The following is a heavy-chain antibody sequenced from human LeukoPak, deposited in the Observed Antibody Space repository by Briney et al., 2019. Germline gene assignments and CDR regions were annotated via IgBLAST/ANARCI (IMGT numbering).Heavy chain of an antibody. J-gene: IGHJ4*02. D-gene: IGHD5-12*01. CDR1: GYSISSGYY. CDR2: IYHSGST. Sequence: KPSETLSLTCTVSGYSISSGYYWGWIRQPPGKGLEWIGYIYHSGSTKYNPSLKSRVTISVDTSKNQFSLKLSSVTAADTAVYYCARDGYSGNDGLWGQGTLVTVSS. CDR3: ARDGYSGNDGL. V-gene: IGHV4-38-2*02.